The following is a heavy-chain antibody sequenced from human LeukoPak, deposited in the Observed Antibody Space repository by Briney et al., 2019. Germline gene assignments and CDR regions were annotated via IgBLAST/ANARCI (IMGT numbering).Heavy chain of an antibody. D-gene: IGHD5-18*01. Sequence: PSETLSLTCAVYGGSFSGYYWSWIRQLPGKGLEWIGYISYSGSTKYNPSLKSRVTMSVGSSKNQFSLKLSSVTAADTAVYYCARYSYGYYLDYWGQGTLVTVSS. J-gene: IGHJ4*02. CDR2: ISYSGST. CDR3: ARYSYGYYLDY. CDR1: GGSFSGYY. V-gene: IGHV4-59*01.